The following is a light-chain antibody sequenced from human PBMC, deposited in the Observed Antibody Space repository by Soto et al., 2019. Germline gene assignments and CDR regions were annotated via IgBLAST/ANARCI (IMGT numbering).Light chain of an antibody. Sequence: EVVLTQSPGTLSLSRGERATLSCRASQSVSSSYLAWYQQKPGQAPRLLIYGASSRPTDIPARFSGSGSGTDFTLIISSLEPEDFALYYCQQRNVWPPVTFGQGTRLEIK. CDR1: QSVSSSY. CDR3: QQRNVWPPVT. V-gene: IGKV3D-20*02. J-gene: IGKJ5*01. CDR2: GAS.